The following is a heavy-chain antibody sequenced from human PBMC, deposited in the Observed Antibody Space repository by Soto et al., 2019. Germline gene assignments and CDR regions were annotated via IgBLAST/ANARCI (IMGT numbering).Heavy chain of an antibody. V-gene: IGHV4-34*01. CDR1: GGSFSGYY. J-gene: IGHJ4*02. Sequence: QVQLQQWGAGLLKPSETLSLTCAVYGGSFSGYYWSWIRQPPGKGLEWIGEINQVGGTNYNPSLKSRLTISVDTSKNQFSLTVNSVTAADTAVYYCARGQKGYSRSWYVDWGQGTPVTVSS. D-gene: IGHD6-13*01. CDR3: ARGQKGYSRSWYVD. CDR2: INQVGGT.